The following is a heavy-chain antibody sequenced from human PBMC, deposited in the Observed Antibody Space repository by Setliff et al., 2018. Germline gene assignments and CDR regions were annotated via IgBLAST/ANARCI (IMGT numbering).Heavy chain of an antibody. CDR2: IYIGGGST. Sequence: GASVKVSCKASGYSFTSYYMYWLRQAPGQGPEWIGIIYIGGGSTSYAQKFEDRFTMTRDTSTSTVYLEVTSLRSEDTAVYYCARAGMASLNRKGVFEYWGQGTLVTVSS. CDR3: ARAGMASLNRKGVFEY. J-gene: IGHJ4*02. D-gene: IGHD3-10*01. CDR1: GYSFTSYY. V-gene: IGHV1-46*01.